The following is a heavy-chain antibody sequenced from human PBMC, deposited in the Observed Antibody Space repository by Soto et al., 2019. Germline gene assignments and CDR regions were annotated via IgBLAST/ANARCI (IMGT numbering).Heavy chain of an antibody. J-gene: IGHJ4*02. CDR1: GYTFTGYY. V-gene: IGHV1-2*04. Sequence: ASVKVSCQASGYTFTGYYMHWVRQAPGQGLEWMGWINPNSGGTNYAQKFQGWVTMTRDTSISTAYMELSRLRSDDTAVYYCARGGYCSSTSCYTFDYWGQGTLVTVSS. D-gene: IGHD2-2*03. CDR3: ARGGYCSSTSCYTFDY. CDR2: INPNSGGT.